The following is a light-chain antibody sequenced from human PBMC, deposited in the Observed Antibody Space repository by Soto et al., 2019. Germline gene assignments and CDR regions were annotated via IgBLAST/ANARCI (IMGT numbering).Light chain of an antibody. J-gene: IGKJ2*01. V-gene: IGKV3-11*01. Sequence: EIVLTQSPATLSLSPGERATLSCRARQSVSSYLSWYQQKPGQAPRLLIYDASNKATGIPARFSGSGSGTDFTLTISSLDPEDFAVYYCQQRSSWPPYTFGQGTKLEIK. CDR1: QSVSSY. CDR2: DAS. CDR3: QQRSSWPPYT.